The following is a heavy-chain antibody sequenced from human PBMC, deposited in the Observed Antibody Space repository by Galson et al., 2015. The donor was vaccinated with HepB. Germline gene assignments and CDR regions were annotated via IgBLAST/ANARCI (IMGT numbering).Heavy chain of an antibody. D-gene: IGHD4-23*01. CDR3: ARDEETTVVTGLPNWFDP. CDR2: ISSSSSTI. J-gene: IGHJ5*02. Sequence: SLRLSCAASGFTFSSYSMNWVRQAPGKGLEWVSYISSSSSTIYYADSVKGRFTISRDNAKNSLYLQMNSLRDEDTAVYYCARDEETTVVTGLPNWFDPWGQGTLVTVSS. CDR1: GFTFSSYS. V-gene: IGHV3-48*02.